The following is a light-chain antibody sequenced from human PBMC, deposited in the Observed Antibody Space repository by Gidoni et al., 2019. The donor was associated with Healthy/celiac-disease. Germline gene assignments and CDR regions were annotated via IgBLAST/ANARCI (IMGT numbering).Light chain of an antibody. J-gene: IGKJ3*01. CDR2: DAS. CDR3: QHYDNVPLT. Sequence: DIQMTQSPSSLSASVGDRVTITCQASQDISNYLTWYQHKPGKAPKLLIYDASSLETGVPSRFSGSGSGTDFTFTISSLQPEDIATYYCQHYDNVPLTFGPGTKVEIK. CDR1: QDISNY. V-gene: IGKV1-33*01.